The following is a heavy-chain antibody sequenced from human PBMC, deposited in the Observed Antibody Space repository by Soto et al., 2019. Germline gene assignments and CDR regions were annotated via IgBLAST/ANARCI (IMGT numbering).Heavy chain of an antibody. J-gene: IGHJ4*02. CDR1: GGSISSSGYY. Sequence: QLQLQESGPGLVKPSETLSLTCSVSGGSISSSGYYWGWIRQPPGKGLEWIGSVPYSGSTYYNPSLKSRVTISGDTSKNQFSLKLNSVTAADTAVYSCARLGGYKYGYNYWGQGTLVTVSS. CDR3: ARLGGYKYGYNY. V-gene: IGHV4-39*01. D-gene: IGHD5-18*01. CDR2: VPYSGST.